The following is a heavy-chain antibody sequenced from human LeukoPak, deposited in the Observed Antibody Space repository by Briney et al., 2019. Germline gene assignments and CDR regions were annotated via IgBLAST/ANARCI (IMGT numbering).Heavy chain of an antibody. CDR3: ERGNGHSYGYFDY. J-gene: IGHJ4*02. D-gene: IGHD5-18*01. CDR1: GFTFSSYG. Sequence: PGRSLRLSCAASGFTFSSYGMHWVRQAPGKGLEWVAVIWYDGNNKYYADSVKGRFTISRDNSKNTLYLQMNSLRVEDTAVYYCERGNGHSYGYFDYWGLGTLVTVSS. CDR2: IWYDGNNK. V-gene: IGHV3-33*01.